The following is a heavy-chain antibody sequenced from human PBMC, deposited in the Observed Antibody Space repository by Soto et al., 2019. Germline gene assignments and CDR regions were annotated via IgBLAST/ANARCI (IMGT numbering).Heavy chain of an antibody. J-gene: IGHJ2*01. V-gene: IGHV4-34*01. CDR1: GASFTGYY. D-gene: IGHD2-15*01. Sequence: QVRLQQWGAGLLKPSETLSLTCAVYGASFTGYYWTWLRQSPGKGLEWIGEVSHIGTAKYNPSLKSRVTISLDTSKSQFSLELTSVTAADTAVYYCARYGGTAIWYFDIWGRGTSVSVSS. CDR3: ARYGGTAIWYFDI. CDR2: VSHIGTA.